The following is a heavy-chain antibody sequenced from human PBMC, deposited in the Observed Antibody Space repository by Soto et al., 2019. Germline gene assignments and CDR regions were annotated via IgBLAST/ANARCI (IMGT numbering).Heavy chain of an antibody. J-gene: IGHJ3*01. CDR3: ARDLCILVVPADNRLFDF. CDR2: IIPIFGTA. D-gene: IGHD2-2*01. V-gene: IGHV1-69*13. CDR1: GGTFSSYA. Sequence: ASVKVSCKASGGTFSSYAISWVRQAPGQGLEWMGGIIPIFGTANYAQKFQGRVTITADESTSTAYMELSSLRSEDTAVYYCARDLCILVVPADNRLFDFSGHAPTVAV.